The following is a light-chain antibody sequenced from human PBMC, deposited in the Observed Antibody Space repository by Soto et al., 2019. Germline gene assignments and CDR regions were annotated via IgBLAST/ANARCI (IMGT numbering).Light chain of an antibody. CDR1: KSLVYSDGNTH. CDR3: TQGTHWPRT. J-gene: IGKJ1*01. CDR2: RVS. Sequence: DVVLTQSPLSLPVNFGQPASISCRSSKSLVYSDGNTHLSWFHQRPGQAPRRLIYRVSSRDSGVPDRFSVSGSGTDFTLEISRVEAEDVGIYFCTQGTHWPRTFGQGTKVEV. V-gene: IGKV2-30*01.